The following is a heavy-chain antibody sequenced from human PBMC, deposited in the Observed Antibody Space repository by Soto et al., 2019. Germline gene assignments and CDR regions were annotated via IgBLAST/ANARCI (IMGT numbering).Heavy chain of an antibody. V-gene: IGHV3-48*03. CDR1: GFTFSSYE. CDR3: ARDAVGNCSSTSCYTAFDI. J-gene: IGHJ3*02. D-gene: IGHD2-2*02. Sequence: GGSLRLSCAASGFTFSSYEMNWVRQAPGKGLEWVSYISSSGSTIYYADSVKGRFTISRDNAKNSLYLQMNSLRAEDTAVYYCARDAVGNCSSTSCYTAFDIWGQGTMVTVSS. CDR2: ISSSGSTI.